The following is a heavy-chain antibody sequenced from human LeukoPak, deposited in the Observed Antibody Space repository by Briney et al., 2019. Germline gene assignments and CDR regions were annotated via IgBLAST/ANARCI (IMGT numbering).Heavy chain of an antibody. D-gene: IGHD5-24*01. J-gene: IGHJ4*02. Sequence: VASVKVSCKAPGYTLSELSIHWVRQPSGKGLEWMGAFDPEDGETIYAQKFQGRATMTADTSTDTAYMELSSLTSDDTAVYYCVTDPYTTRDDYNLEPQGAYWGQGTLVTVSS. V-gene: IGHV1-24*01. CDR1: GYTLSELS. CDR2: FDPEDGET. CDR3: VTDPYTTRDDYNLEPQGAY.